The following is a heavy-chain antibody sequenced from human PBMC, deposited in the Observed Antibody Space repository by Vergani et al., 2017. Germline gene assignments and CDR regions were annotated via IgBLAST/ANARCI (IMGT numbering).Heavy chain of an antibody. D-gene: IGHD6-13*01. CDR1: GFTFSTYD. CDR3: ARDPGYSSSWSPVDNY. Sequence: QVQLVESGGGVVQPGRSLRPSCAASGFTFSTYDMHWVRQAPGKGLEWVAVISYDGSNKYYADSVKGRFTISRDNSKNTLYLQMNSLRAEDTAVYYCARDPGYSSSWSPVDNYWGQGTLVTVSS. CDR2: ISYDGSNK. V-gene: IGHV3-30-3*01. J-gene: IGHJ4*02.